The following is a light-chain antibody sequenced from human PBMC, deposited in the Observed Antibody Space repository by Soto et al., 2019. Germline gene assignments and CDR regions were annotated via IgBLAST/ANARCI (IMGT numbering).Light chain of an antibody. CDR3: SSYTSSSTLV. V-gene: IGLV2-14*01. CDR1: SSDVGGYNY. CDR2: EVS. Sequence: QSVLNQHASVSESPGQSITSSCTGTSSDVGGYNYVSWYQQHPGKAPKLMIYEVSNRPSGVSNRFSGYKSGNTASLTISGLQAEDEADYYCSSYTSSSTLVFGTWTKLTVL. J-gene: IGLJ1*01.